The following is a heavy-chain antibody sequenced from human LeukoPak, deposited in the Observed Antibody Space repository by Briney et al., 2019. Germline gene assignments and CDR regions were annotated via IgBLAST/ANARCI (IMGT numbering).Heavy chain of an antibody. Sequence: GGSLRLSCAASGFAFSSNWMHWVRQVPGKGLVWVSRINRDGSRTDYADSVKGRFTISRDNAKNTLYLQMNSLRAEDTAVYYCASEGGDYGDPWGQGTLVTVSS. CDR3: ASEGGDYGDP. V-gene: IGHV3-74*01. CDR1: GFAFSSNW. J-gene: IGHJ5*02. CDR2: INRDGSRT. D-gene: IGHD4/OR15-4a*01.